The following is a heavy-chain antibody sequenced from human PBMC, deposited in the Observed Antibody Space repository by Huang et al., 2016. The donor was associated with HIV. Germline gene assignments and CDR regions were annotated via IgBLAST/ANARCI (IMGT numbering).Heavy chain of an antibody. CDR1: GFTVSSNY. D-gene: IGHD1-26*01. CDR3: AAQWELRGGVDF. Sequence: EVQLVESGGGLIQPGGSLRLSCAASGFTVSSNYMSWVRQAPGKGLEWVLVIYSDDSTYFADSVKGRFTISRDNSKNTLYLQMNSLRAEDTAVYYCAAQWELRGGVDFWGQGTLVTVSS. CDR2: IYSDDST. V-gene: IGHV3-53*01. J-gene: IGHJ4*02.